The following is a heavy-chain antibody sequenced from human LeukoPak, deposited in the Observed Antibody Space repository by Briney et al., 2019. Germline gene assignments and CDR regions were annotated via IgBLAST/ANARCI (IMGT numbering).Heavy chain of an antibody. V-gene: IGHV3-53*05. D-gene: IGHD3-22*01. J-gene: IGHJ4*02. Sequence: PGGSLRLSCAASGFNVNSYYMSWVRQAPGRGLEWVSALSSGDNTHYADSVNGRFTISRDNSKNTLYLQMNSLRAEDTAVYYCARDRATMTLDYWGQGTLVTVSS. CDR2: LSSGDNT. CDR3: ARDRATMTLDY. CDR1: GFNVNSYY.